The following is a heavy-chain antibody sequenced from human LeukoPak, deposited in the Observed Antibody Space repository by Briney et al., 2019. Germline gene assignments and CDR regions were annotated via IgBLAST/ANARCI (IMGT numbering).Heavy chain of an antibody. CDR1: GASISGSGYY. Sequence: PSETLSLTCAVSGASISGSGYYLGWIRQPPGKGLEWIGRIYTSGSTNNTPSLKSRVTISVDTSKTQSSLKLSSVTAADTAVYYCARGTFYYDILTGYYSGYFDYWGQGALVTVSS. CDR2: IYTSGST. V-gene: IGHV4-61*02. CDR3: ARGTFYYDILTGYYSGYFDY. J-gene: IGHJ4*02. D-gene: IGHD3-9*01.